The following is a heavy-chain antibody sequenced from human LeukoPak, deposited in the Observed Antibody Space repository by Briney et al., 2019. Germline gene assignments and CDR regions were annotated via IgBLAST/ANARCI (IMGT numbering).Heavy chain of an antibody. J-gene: IGHJ4*02. Sequence: GGSLRLSCKPSGFTFGDYAMSWVRQAPGKGLEWVGFIRSKAFGATTHYAASVKCRFTVSRDDSKSIAYLQMNSLKTEDTAVYYCTRDCSGASCYEEMDYWGQGTLVTVSS. CDR2: IRSKAFGATT. D-gene: IGHD2-15*01. CDR3: TRDCSGASCYEEMDY. V-gene: IGHV3-49*04. CDR1: GFTFGDYA.